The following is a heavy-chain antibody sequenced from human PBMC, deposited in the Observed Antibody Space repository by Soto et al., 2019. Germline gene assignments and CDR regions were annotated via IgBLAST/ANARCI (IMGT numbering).Heavy chain of an antibody. J-gene: IGHJ2*01. D-gene: IGHD3-9*01. CDR1: GGSFSGYY. Sequence: QVQLQQWGAGPLRPLETLSLTCGVSGGSFSGYYWAWIRQSPGKGLEWIGEINDRGSINYNPSLKSRVSISVDTSKNHYSLNLRSVTAAYTAVYYRARESHDILTGPPWVWYFDLWGRGTLVTV. CDR2: INDRGSI. V-gene: IGHV4-34*01. CDR3: ARESHDILTGPPWVWYFDL.